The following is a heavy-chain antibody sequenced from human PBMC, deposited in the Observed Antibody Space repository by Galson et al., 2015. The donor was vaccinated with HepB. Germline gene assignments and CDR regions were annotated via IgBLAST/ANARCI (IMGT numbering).Heavy chain of an antibody. CDR1: GGSISSYY. J-gene: IGHJ2*01. V-gene: IGHV4-59*12. Sequence: SETLSLTCTVSGGSISSYYWSWIRQPPGKGLEWIGYIYYSGSTNYNPSLKSRVTISVNTSKNQLSLKLSSVTAADTAVYYCAREAWYFDLWGRGTLVTVSS. CDR2: IYYSGST. CDR3: AREAWYFDL.